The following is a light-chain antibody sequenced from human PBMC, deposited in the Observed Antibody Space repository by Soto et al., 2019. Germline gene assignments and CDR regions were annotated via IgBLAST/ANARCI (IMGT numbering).Light chain of an antibody. J-gene: IGLJ1*01. CDR1: SSNIRNNY. CDR2: DNN. Sequence: QSVLTQPPSVSAAPRQKVTISCSGSSSNIRNNYVSWYQQLPGTAPKLLIYDNNKRPSGIPDRFSGSKSGTSATLGITGLQTGDEADYYCGTWDSSLSAYVFGTGPNVTVL. V-gene: IGLV1-51*01. CDR3: GTWDSSLSAYV.